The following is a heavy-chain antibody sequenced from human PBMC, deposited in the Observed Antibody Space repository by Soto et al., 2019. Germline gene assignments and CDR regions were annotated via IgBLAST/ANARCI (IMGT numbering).Heavy chain of an antibody. CDR1: GFIFSDFY. CDR3: GRSVDLDH. CDR2: ISLSRGYT. Sequence: HVQLVESGGGLVQPGGSLRLSCAASGFIFSDFYMSWIRQAPGKGLEWVSYISLSRGYTKYAYSVKGRFTISRDNTKNLLCLPMNSLRADDAAVYYCGRSVDLDHWGQGTLVTVSS. J-gene: IGHJ4*02. D-gene: IGHD2-21*01. V-gene: IGHV3-11*06.